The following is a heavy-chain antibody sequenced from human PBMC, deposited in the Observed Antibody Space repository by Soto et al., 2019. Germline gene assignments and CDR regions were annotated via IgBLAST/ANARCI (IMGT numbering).Heavy chain of an antibody. D-gene: IGHD6-19*01. CDR3: ARVVATVAGPYGMDV. CDR1: GYTFTSYF. J-gene: IGHJ6*02. CDR2: ISAYNGNT. V-gene: IGHV1-18*01. Sequence: QVQLVQSGAEVKKPGASVKVSCRASGYTFTSYFISWVRQAPGQGLEGMGWISAYNGNTNFAQKLQGRVTMTTDTSTSIAYMELRSLRSDDTAVYYCARVVATVAGPYGMDVWGQGTTVTVSS.